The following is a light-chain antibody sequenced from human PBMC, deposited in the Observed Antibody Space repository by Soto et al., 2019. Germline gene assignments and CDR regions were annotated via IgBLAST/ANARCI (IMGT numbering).Light chain of an antibody. J-gene: IGLJ1*01. CDR1: GSDVGAYNY. CDR2: DVS. V-gene: IGLV2-14*01. CDR3: TSFTSSSTLYV. Sequence: QSALTQPASVSGSPGQSITISCTGTGSDVGAYNYVSWYQQHPDKAPKLMIYDVSDRPSGVSNRFSGSKSGNTASLTISGRQAEDDAYYYCTSFTSSSTLYVFGAGTKVTVL.